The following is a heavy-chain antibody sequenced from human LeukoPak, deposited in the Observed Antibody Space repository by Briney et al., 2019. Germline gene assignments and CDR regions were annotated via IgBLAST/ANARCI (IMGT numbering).Heavy chain of an antibody. J-gene: IGHJ4*02. CDR2: IKSKTDGGTT. D-gene: IGHD3-10*01. CDR1: GFTFSNAW. CDR3: TTDYGSGSYRYFNY. Sequence: GGSLILPCAASGFTFSNAWMSWVRQTPGKGLEWVGRIKSKTDGGTTDYVAPVKGRFTISRDDSKNTLYLQMNSLKSEDTAVYYCTTDYGSGSYRYFNYWGQGTLVTVSS. V-gene: IGHV3-15*01.